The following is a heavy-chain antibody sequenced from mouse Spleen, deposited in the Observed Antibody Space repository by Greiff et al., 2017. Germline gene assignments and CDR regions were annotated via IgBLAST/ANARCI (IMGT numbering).Heavy chain of an antibody. Sequence: EVQRVESGGGLVKPGGSLKLSCEASGFTFSSYAMSWVRQTPEKRLEWVASISSGGSTTYHDSVKVRFTISRDNARNILYLQMNSLRSEDTAMYYCAREYLIPYWGQGTLVTVSA. J-gene: IGHJ3*01. CDR1: GFTFSSYA. CDR2: ISSGGST. D-gene: IGHD2-10*02. V-gene: IGHV5-6-5*01. CDR3: AREYLIPY.